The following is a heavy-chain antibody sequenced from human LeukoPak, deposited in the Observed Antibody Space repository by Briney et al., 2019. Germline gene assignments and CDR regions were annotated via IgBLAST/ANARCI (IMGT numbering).Heavy chain of an antibody. Sequence: SETLSLTCAVYGGSFSGYYWSWIRQPPGKGLEWIGEINHSGSTNYNPSLKSRVTISVDTSKNQFSLKLSSVTAADTAVYYCARACGPGATFWSGIYFDYWGQGTLVTVSS. CDR3: ARACGPGATFWSGIYFDY. CDR2: INHSGST. V-gene: IGHV4-34*01. J-gene: IGHJ4*02. D-gene: IGHD3-3*01. CDR1: GGSFSGYY.